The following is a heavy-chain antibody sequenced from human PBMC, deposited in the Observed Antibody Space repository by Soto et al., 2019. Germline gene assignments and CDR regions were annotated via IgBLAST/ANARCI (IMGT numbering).Heavy chain of an antibody. V-gene: IGHV1-69*02. D-gene: IGHD3-10*01. J-gene: IGHJ5*02. Sequence: QVQLVQSGAEVKKPGSSVKVSCKASGGTFSSYTISWVRQAPGQGLEWMGRIIPILGIANYAQKFQGRVTITADKSTSTAYMELSSLRSEDTAVYYCATSGGLNYYGSGMHFSSPWGQGTLVTVSS. CDR1: GGTFSSYT. CDR3: ATSGGLNYYGSGMHFSSP. CDR2: IIPILGIA.